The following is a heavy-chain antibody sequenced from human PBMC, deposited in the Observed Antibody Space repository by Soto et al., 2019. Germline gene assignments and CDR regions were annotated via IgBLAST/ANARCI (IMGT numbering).Heavy chain of an antibody. J-gene: IGHJ5*02. CDR3: AREMASGYSRTWFDP. D-gene: IGHD2-15*01. CDR2: IVPKFGTA. Sequence: QEHLVQSGAEVKKPGSSVKVSCRASGGIGSNYAISWARQAPGQGLEWMGGIVPKFGTANYAQSFKGRVTISVDKSTNSVYMELSSLRSQDTAIYYCAREMASGYSRTWFDPWGQGTLVTVSS. CDR1: GGIGSNYA. V-gene: IGHV1-69*06.